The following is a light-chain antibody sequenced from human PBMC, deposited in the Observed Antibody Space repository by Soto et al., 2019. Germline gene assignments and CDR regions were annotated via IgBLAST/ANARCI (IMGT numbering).Light chain of an antibody. CDR3: SAWGASPNRYD. J-gene: IGLJ1*01. Sequence: QAVGSEPSTACGTLGERVTNSCSGSSSKLGRTTVNCYQQLPLTASKRLIYSNYQRPSGVPDRFSGSKSGTSASLAISGLQSEDEADYYCSAWGASPNRYDFGTGPKVPVL. CDR1: SSKLGRTT. CDR2: SNY. V-gene: IGLV1-44*01.